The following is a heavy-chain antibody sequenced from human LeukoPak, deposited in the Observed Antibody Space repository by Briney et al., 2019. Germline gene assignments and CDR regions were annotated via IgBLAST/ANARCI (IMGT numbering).Heavy chain of an antibody. Sequence: PGGPLRLSCAASGFSFSSYWMTWVPRAPGKGREWVANTNQDGSAKNYVASVRGRFTISRDNAKNSLYLQMNSLRAEDTAVYYCAREGFLEYWGQGDLVTVSS. CDR2: TNQDGSAK. J-gene: IGHJ4*02. V-gene: IGHV3-7*01. D-gene: IGHD3-3*01. CDR1: GFSFSSYW. CDR3: AREGFLEY.